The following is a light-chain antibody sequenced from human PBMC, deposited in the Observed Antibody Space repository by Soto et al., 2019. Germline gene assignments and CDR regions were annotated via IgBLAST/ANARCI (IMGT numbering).Light chain of an antibody. CDR2: ENN. V-gene: IGLV1-51*02. Sequence: QSVLTQPPSVSAAPGQKVTISCSGSSSNIGNNYVSCYQQLPGTARKLFIYENNKRPSGIPDRFSGSKSGTSATLGITGLQTGDEADYYCGTWDSSLSAYVFGTGTKLTVL. CDR3: GTWDSSLSAYV. J-gene: IGLJ1*01. CDR1: SSNIGNNY.